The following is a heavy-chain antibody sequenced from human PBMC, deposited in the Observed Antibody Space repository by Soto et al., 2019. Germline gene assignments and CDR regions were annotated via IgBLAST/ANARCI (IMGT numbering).Heavy chain of an antibody. D-gene: IGHD3-9*01. Sequence: GGSLRLSCAASGFTFSSYGMHWVRQAPGKGLEWVAVIWYDGSNKYYADSVKGRFTISRDNSKNTLYLQMNSLRAEDTAVYYCASEYYDILTGYYSPYYGMDVWGQGTTVTVSS. CDR3: ASEYYDILTGYYSPYYGMDV. J-gene: IGHJ6*02. V-gene: IGHV3-33*01. CDR2: IWYDGSNK. CDR1: GFTFSSYG.